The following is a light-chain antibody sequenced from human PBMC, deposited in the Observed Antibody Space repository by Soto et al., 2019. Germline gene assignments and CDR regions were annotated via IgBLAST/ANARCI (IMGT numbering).Light chain of an antibody. CDR1: QSVRSSY. CDR2: GAS. V-gene: IGKV3-20*01. CDR3: QKYNTDPYT. J-gene: IGKJ5*01. Sequence: EIVLTQSPGTLSLSPGERATLSCRASQSVRSSYLAWYQQTPGQAPSILIYGASTRATGIPARFSGSGSGTEFTLTISSLQPEDAATYYCQKYNTDPYTFGQGTRLEIK.